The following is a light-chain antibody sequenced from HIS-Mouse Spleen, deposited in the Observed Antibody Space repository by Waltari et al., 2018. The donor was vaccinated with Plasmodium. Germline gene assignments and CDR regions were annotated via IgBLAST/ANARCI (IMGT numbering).Light chain of an antibody. J-gene: IGKJ3*01. V-gene: IGKV1-33*01. CDR2: DAS. CDR3: QQYDNLPPLFT. CDR1: QDISNY. Sequence: DIQMTQSPSSLSASVGDSVTITCQVSQDISNYLNWYQQKPGKAPKLLIYDASNLETGVPSRFSGSGSGTDFTFTISSLQPEDIATYYCQQYDNLPPLFTFGPGTKVDIK.